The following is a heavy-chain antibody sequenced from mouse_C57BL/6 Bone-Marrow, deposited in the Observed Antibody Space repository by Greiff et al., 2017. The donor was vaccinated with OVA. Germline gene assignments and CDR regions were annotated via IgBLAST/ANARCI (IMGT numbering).Heavy chain of an antibody. V-gene: IGHV1-26*01. CDR3: ARILNYSSSYHHYAMDY. J-gene: IGHJ4*01. CDR1: GYTFTDYY. D-gene: IGHD1-1*01. Sequence: VQLQQSGPELVKPGASVKISCKASGYTFTDYYMNWVKQSHGKSLEWIGDINPNNGGTSYNQKFKGKATLTVDKSSSTAYMELRSLTSEDSAVYDCARILNYSSSYHHYAMDYGGQGTSVTVSS. CDR2: INPNNGGT.